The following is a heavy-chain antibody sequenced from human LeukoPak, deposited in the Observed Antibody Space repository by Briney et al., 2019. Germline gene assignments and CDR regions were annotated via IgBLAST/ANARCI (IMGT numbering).Heavy chain of an antibody. CDR1: GGSISSGGYY. CDR2: IYYSGST. J-gene: IGHJ4*02. V-gene: IGHV4-31*03. Sequence: SETLSLTCTVSGGSISSGGYYWSWIRQHPGKGLEWIGYIYYSGSTYYNPSLKSRVTISVDTSKNQFSLKLSFVTAADTAVYYCAREGYGDYEVDYWGQGTLVTVSS. D-gene: IGHD4-17*01. CDR3: AREGYGDYEVDY.